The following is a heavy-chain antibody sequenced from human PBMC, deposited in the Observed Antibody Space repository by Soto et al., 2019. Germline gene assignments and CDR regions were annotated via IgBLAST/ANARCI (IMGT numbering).Heavy chain of an antibody. CDR2: ISRDNNYI. D-gene: IGHD2-15*01. V-gene: IGHV3-21*01. CDR3: ARGRTCTGASCYGGGDY. CDR1: GFIFTDYS. J-gene: IGHJ4*02. Sequence: EVQLVESGGGLVQPGGSLRLSCVASGFIFTDYSMLWVRQAPGKGLEWVSSISRDNNYIYYADSVKGRFTISRDNAKNSLFLHVNTLRPEDTAVYYCARGRTCTGASCYGGGDYWGQGTLVTVSS.